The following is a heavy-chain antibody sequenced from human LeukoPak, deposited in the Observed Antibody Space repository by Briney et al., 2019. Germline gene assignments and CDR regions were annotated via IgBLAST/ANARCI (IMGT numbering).Heavy chain of an antibody. D-gene: IGHD3-10*01. J-gene: IGHJ4*02. V-gene: IGHV4-59*12. Sequence: SETLSLTCTVSGGSISSYYWSWIRQPPGKGLEWIGYIYYSGSTNYNPSLKSRVTISVDTSKNQFSLKLSSVTAADTAVYYRARDRYYYGSGSPLIDYWGQGTLVTVSS. CDR2: IYYSGST. CDR1: GGSISSYY. CDR3: ARDRYYYGSGSPLIDY.